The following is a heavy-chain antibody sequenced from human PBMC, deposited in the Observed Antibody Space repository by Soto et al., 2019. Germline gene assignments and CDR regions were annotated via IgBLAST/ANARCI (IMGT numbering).Heavy chain of an antibody. Sequence: GGSLRLSCAASGFTLSDHYMDWVRQAPGKGLEWVGRTRNKANGYTTEYAASVKGRFTISRDDSKNSLYLQMNSLITEDTAVYYCAREPQLTSVTVLDYWGQGTPVTVSS. V-gene: IGHV3-72*01. J-gene: IGHJ4*02. D-gene: IGHD4-17*01. CDR1: GFTLSDHY. CDR2: TRNKANGYTT. CDR3: AREPQLTSVTVLDY.